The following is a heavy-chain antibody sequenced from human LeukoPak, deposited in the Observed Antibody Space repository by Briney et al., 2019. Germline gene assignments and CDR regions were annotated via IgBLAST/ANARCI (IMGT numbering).Heavy chain of an antibody. CDR1: GFTFGNYG. D-gene: IGHD3-16*01. CDR3: ARDSMIAFGGVDY. V-gene: IGHV3-7*01. CDR2: IKEDGSDK. Sequence: SGGSLRLSCAASGFTFGNYGMSWVRQAPGKGLEWVANIKEDGSDKNYVDSVKGRFTISRDNAKNSLYLQINSLRGEDTAVYYCARDSMIAFGGVDYWGQGTLVTVSS. J-gene: IGHJ4*02.